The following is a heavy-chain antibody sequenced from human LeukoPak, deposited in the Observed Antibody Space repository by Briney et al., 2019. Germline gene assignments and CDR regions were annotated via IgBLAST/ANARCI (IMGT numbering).Heavy chain of an antibody. J-gene: IGHJ4*02. V-gene: IGHV1-24*01. Sequence: ASVKVSCKVSGYTLIELSMHWVRQAPGKGLEWMGGFDPEDGETIYAQKFQGRVTMTEDTSTDTAYMELSSLRSEDTAVYYCATPGGDGYNYDYWGQGTLVTVSS. CDR2: FDPEDGET. CDR1: GYTLIELS. CDR3: ATPGGDGYNYDY. D-gene: IGHD5-24*01.